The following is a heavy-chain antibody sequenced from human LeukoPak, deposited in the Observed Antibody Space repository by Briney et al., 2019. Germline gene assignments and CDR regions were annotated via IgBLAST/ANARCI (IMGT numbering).Heavy chain of an antibody. Sequence: SVKVSCKASGGTFSSYAISWVRRAPGQGLEWMGGIIPIFGTANYAQKFQGRVTITADESTSTAYMELSSLRSEDTAVYYCARNIVVVPAAPGAGYYYMDVWGKGTTVTVSS. D-gene: IGHD2-2*01. V-gene: IGHV1-69*13. CDR1: GGTFSSYA. J-gene: IGHJ6*03. CDR2: IIPIFGTA. CDR3: ARNIVVVPAAPGAGYYYMDV.